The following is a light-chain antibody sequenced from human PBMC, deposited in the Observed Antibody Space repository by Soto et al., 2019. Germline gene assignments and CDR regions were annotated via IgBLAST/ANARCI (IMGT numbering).Light chain of an antibody. Sequence: EIVMTQSPATLSVSPGERATLSCRASQSVSSNLAWYQQKPGQAPRLLIYGASTRATGIPARFSGSGSGTEFTLTISSLQSADFAVYYCQQYNPFWTFGQGTKVEIK. CDR2: GAS. J-gene: IGKJ1*01. CDR3: QQYNPFWT. V-gene: IGKV3-15*01. CDR1: QSVSSN.